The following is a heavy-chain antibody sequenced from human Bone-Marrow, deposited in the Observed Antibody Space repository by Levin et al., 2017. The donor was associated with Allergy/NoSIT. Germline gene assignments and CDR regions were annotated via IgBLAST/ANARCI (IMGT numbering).Heavy chain of an antibody. J-gene: IGHJ4*02. D-gene: IGHD2-8*01. Sequence: LTCAASGFTFSTYAMNWGRQAPGKGLEWVSGISDSGGSTYYADSVKGRFTISRDNSKNTVYLQMNNLRAEDTAIYYCPKDRYCTTATCPVDYWGQGILVTVSS. CDR3: PKDRYCTTATCPVDY. CDR2: ISDSGGST. CDR1: GFTFSTYA. V-gene: IGHV3-23*01.